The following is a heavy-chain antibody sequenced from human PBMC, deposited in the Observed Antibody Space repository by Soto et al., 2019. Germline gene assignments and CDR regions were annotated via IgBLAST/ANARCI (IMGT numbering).Heavy chain of an antibody. Sequence: GSMRLCCAASGFTFSDYYMSWIRQDPGKGLEWVSYISSSGSTIYYADSVKGRFTISRDNAKNSLYLQMNSLRAEDTAVYYCARGSRSRVRIAAAANDYWGQGTLVTVS. V-gene: IGHV3-11*01. D-gene: IGHD6-13*01. J-gene: IGHJ4*02. CDR1: GFTFSDYY. CDR3: ARGSRSRVRIAAAANDY. CDR2: ISSSGSTI.